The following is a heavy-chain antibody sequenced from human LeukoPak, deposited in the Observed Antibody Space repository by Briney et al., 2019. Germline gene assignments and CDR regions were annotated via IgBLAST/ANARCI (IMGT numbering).Heavy chain of an antibody. J-gene: IGHJ4*02. V-gene: IGHV3-66*01. CDR1: GFTVSSNY. CDR3: ARALEGDYFDY. Sequence: GGSLRLSCAASGFTVSSNYMSWVRQAPGKGLEWVSVIYSGGSTYYADSVKGRFTISRDNSKDALYLQMNSLRAEDTAVYYCARALEGDYFDYWGQGTLVTVSS. CDR2: IYSGGST.